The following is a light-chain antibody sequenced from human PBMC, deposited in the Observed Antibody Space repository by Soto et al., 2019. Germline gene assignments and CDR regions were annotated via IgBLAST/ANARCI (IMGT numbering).Light chain of an antibody. J-gene: IGKJ1*01. Sequence: EIVMTQSPATLSVSPGERATLSCRASQSVSSNLAWYQQKPGQAPRLLIYGASTRATGIPARFSGSGSGTEFTLTISSLQSEDFAVYYCKQYNNWPVTFAQGTKVAIK. CDR3: KQYNNWPVT. V-gene: IGKV3-15*01. CDR1: QSVSSN. CDR2: GAS.